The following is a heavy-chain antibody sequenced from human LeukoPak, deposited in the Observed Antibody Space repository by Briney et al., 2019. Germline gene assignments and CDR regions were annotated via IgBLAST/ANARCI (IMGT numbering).Heavy chain of an antibody. J-gene: IGHJ4*02. Sequence: GGSLRLSCAASGFTFSSYSMNWVRQAPGKGLEWVSSISSSSSYIYYADSVKGRFTISRDNSKNTLYLQMNSLRAEDTAVYYCAKNPASSGWYSIDYWGQGTLVTISS. CDR3: AKNPASSGWYSIDY. CDR2: ISSSSSYI. D-gene: IGHD6-19*01. CDR1: GFTFSSYS. V-gene: IGHV3-21*01.